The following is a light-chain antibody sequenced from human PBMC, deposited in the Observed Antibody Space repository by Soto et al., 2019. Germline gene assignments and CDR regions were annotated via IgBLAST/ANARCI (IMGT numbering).Light chain of an antibody. J-gene: IGLJ1*01. CDR1: SSDDGGYNY. CDR2: DVT. Sequence: QSALTQPASVSGSPGQSITISCTGTSSDDGGYNYVSWYQQHPGKAPKLMIYDVTNRPSGVSNRFSGSKSGNTASLTISGLQAEDEADYYCSSYTSITTLYFFGTGTKLTVL. CDR3: SSYTSITTLYF. V-gene: IGLV2-14*01.